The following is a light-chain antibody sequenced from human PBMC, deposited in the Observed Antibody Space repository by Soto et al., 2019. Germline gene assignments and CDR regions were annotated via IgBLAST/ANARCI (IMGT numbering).Light chain of an antibody. Sequence: DIQMTQSPSSVSASVGDRVTITCRASQDISNSLAWYQQKPGKAPNLLIYAACSLQSGVPSRFSGSGSGTDFTLTISSLQPEDFATYYCQQANSFPLTFGGGTKVE. CDR3: QQANSFPLT. J-gene: IGKJ4*01. CDR1: QDISNS. CDR2: AAC. V-gene: IGKV1-12*01.